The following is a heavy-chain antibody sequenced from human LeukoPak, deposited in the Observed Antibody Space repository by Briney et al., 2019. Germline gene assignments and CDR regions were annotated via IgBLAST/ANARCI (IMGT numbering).Heavy chain of an antibody. CDR1: GFTFGSYW. D-gene: IGHD4-23*01. CDR2: INTDGSIT. V-gene: IGHV3-74*01. CDR3: ARGTMVAPGVDY. Sequence: AGGSLRLSCAGSGFTFGSYWIHWVRQAPGKGLVWVSRINTDGSITNYADSVKGRFTISRDNARNTLYLQMSSLRAEDTAVYYCARGTMVAPGVDYWGQGTLVTVSS. J-gene: IGHJ4*02.